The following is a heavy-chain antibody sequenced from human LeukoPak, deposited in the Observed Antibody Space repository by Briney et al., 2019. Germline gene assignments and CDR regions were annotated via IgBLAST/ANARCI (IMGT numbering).Heavy chain of an antibody. CDR1: GYTFTSYD. Sequence: ASVTVSCKASGYTFTSYDINWVRHATGQGLEWMGWMSPNSGDTGYAQKFQGRVTMTRDTSISTAYMELTSLRSEDTAIYYCARGPPNWGFDFWGQGALVTVSS. CDR2: MSPNSGDT. V-gene: IGHV1-8*01. J-gene: IGHJ4*02. D-gene: IGHD7-27*01. CDR3: ARGPPNWGFDF.